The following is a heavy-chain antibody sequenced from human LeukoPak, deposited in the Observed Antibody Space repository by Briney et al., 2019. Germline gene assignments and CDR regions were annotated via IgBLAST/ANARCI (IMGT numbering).Heavy chain of an antibody. D-gene: IGHD5-18*01. Sequence: SETLSLTCTVSGGSIINYYWNWIRQPPGKGPEWIAYISYIGTTNYNPSLKSRVTISEDTSKSQFSLKLSSVTAADTAVYYCASFSFGRNWFDPWGQGTLVTVSS. CDR3: ASFSFGRNWFDP. CDR2: ISYIGTT. J-gene: IGHJ5*02. CDR1: GGSIINYY. V-gene: IGHV4-59*08.